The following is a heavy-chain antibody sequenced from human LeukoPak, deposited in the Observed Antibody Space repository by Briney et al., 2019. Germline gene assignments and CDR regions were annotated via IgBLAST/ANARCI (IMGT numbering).Heavy chain of an antibody. Sequence: PSETLSLTCAVYGGSFSDYYWSWIRQPPGKGLEWIGYIYYSGSTNYNPSLKSRVTISVDTSKNQFSLKLSSVTAADTAVYYCARYYYDSSGYQNWFDPWGQGTLVTVSS. CDR3: ARYYYDSSGYQNWFDP. V-gene: IGHV4-59*01. D-gene: IGHD3-22*01. CDR1: GGSFSDYY. J-gene: IGHJ5*02. CDR2: IYYSGST.